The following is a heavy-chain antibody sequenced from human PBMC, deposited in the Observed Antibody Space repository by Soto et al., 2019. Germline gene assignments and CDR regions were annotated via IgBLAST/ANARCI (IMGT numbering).Heavy chain of an antibody. CDR3: AKITFDYGGNSGLDY. CDR2: ISGSGGST. Sequence: EVQLLESGGGLVQPGGSLRLSCAASGFTFSSYAMSWVRQAPGKGLEWVSAISGSGGSTYYADSVKGRFTISRDNSKNTLYLHMNSLRAEDTAVYYCAKITFDYGGNSGLDYWGQGTLVTVSS. D-gene: IGHD4-17*01. V-gene: IGHV3-23*01. J-gene: IGHJ4*02. CDR1: GFTFSSYA.